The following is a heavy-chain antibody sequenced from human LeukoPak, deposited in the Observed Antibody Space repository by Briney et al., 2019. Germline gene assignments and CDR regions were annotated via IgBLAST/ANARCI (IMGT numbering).Heavy chain of an antibody. V-gene: IGHV4-34*01. CDR1: GGSFSGYY. Sequence: SETLSLTCAVYGGSFSGYYWSWIRQPPGKGLEWIGEINHSGSTNYNPSLKSRVTISVDTSKNQFSLKLSSVTAADTAVYYCARFQRGGSGSWYYYYYGMDVWGQGTTVTVSS. CDR3: ARFQRGGSGSWYYYYYGMDV. CDR2: INHSGST. J-gene: IGHJ6*02. D-gene: IGHD3-10*01.